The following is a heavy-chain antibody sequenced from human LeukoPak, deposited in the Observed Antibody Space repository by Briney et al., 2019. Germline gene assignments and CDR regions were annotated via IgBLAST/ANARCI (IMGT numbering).Heavy chain of an antibody. J-gene: IGHJ6*02. V-gene: IGHV3-7*05. CDR2: IKEDGSEE. CDR1: GFTFSSYW. CDR3: ARDPYSSTWSYGMDV. Sequence: GSLRLSCAASGFTFSSYWMSWVRQAPGKGLEWVANIKEDGSEEVYVDSVKGRFTISRDNAKNSLFLQLSTLRAEDTAVYYCARDPYSSTWSYGMDVWGQGTTVTVSS. D-gene: IGHD6-6*01.